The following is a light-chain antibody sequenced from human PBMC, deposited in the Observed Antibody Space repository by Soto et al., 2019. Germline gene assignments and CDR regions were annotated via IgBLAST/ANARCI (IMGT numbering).Light chain of an antibody. V-gene: IGKV3D-11*01. J-gene: IGKJ3*01. CDR1: QGVSSS. CDR3: QQRSS. Sequence: EVVLTQSPATLSLSPGERATLSCRASQGVSSSLAWYQQKPGQAPRLLIYDTSNRATGIPARFSGSGPGTEVILTISSLEAEDFAVYYCQQRSSFGHGTKVDIK. CDR2: DTS.